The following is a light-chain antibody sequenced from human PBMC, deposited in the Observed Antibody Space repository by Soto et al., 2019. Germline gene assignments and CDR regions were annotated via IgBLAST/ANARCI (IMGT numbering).Light chain of an antibody. CDR1: SGDVGGYDD. V-gene: IGLV2-14*01. CDR3: SPYSSGSTLVV. Sequence: QSVLTQPASVSGSPGQSITISCSGTSGDVGGYDDVSWYQQHPGKAPQILLYEVTNRPSGISDRFSGSKSGSTASLTISGLQAEDEADYYCSPYSSGSTLVVFGGGTKSPS. J-gene: IGLJ2*01. CDR2: EVT.